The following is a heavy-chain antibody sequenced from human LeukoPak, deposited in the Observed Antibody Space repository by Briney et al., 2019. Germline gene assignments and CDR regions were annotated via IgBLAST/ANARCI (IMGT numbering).Heavy chain of an antibody. J-gene: IGHJ4*02. CDR1: EFIFSDYA. CDR3: AKFEGATIPGWFNDY. CDR2: IDKTTYPT. V-gene: IGHV3-23*05. D-gene: IGHD6-19*01. Sequence: GGSLRLSCAASEFIFSDYAMGWVRQAPGKGLEWVSTIDKTTYPTFYADSVKGRFTISRDNSRNTLYLQMNSLRTEDTAVYFCAKFEGATIPGWFNDYWGQGILVTVSS.